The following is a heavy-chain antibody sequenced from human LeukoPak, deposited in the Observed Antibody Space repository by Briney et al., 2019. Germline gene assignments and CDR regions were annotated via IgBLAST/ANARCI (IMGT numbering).Heavy chain of an antibody. V-gene: IGHV3-74*01. J-gene: IGHJ3*02. CDR1: GFTFSNYW. Sequence: PGGSLRLSCAASGFTFSNYWMHWARQVPGDGLVWVSRINRDGSSTDYADSVKGRFTISRDNSKNTLYLQMNSLRAEDTAVYNCAKDLRQSYVGIFDIWGQGTMVTVSS. CDR2: INRDGSST. CDR3: AKDLRQSYVGIFDI. D-gene: IGHD6-13*01.